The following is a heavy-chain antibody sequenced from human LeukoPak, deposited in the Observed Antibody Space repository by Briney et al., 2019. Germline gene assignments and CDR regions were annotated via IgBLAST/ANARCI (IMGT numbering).Heavy chain of an antibody. CDR3: ATVYRITMVRGVIIRDY. Sequence: GGSLRLSCAASGFTFSDYYMSWIRQAPGKGLEWVSYISSSGSTIYYADSVKGRFTISRDNAKNSLYLQMNSLRAEDTAVYYCATVYRITMVRGVIIRDYWGQGTLVTVSS. CDR1: GFTFSDYY. D-gene: IGHD3-10*01. CDR2: ISSSGSTI. J-gene: IGHJ4*02. V-gene: IGHV3-11*04.